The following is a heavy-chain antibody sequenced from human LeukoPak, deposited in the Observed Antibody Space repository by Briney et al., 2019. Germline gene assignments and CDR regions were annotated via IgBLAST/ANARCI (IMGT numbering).Heavy chain of an antibody. CDR2: INHSGST. D-gene: IGHD1-20*01. CDR3: ARGGAGVVTGTDFDY. J-gene: IGHJ4*02. Sequence: KPSETLSLTCAVYGGSFSGYYWSWIRQPPGEGLEWIGEINHSGSTNYNPSLKSRVTISVDTSKNQFSLKLSSVTAADTAVYYCARGGAGVVTGTDFDYWGQGTLVTVSS. CDR1: GGSFSGYY. V-gene: IGHV4-34*01.